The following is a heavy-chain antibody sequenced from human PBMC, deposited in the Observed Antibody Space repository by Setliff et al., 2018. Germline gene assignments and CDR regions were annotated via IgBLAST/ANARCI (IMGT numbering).Heavy chain of an antibody. CDR1: GDSISDAS. Sequence: SLTCTVSGDSISDASIMAWIRQPPGKGLEFIGYVFYNGAAKYDPSLKSRVTMSVDTSKTQFSLKLNSMTTADTAVYYCARGGVTAVWDLTDWGQGTLVTVSS. CDR3: ARGGVTAVWDLTD. D-gene: IGHD2-21*02. J-gene: IGHJ4*02. V-gene: IGHV4-59*01. CDR2: VFYNGAA.